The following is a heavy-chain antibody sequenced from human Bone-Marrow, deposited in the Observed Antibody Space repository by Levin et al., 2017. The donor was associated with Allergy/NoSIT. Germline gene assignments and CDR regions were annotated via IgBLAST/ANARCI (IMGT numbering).Heavy chain of an antibody. J-gene: IGHJ4*02. V-gene: IGHV3-48*02. D-gene: IGHD6-13*01. Sequence: GGSLRLFCAASGFSFSSYSMNWVRQAPGKGLEWVSYISSGSSIIYYADSVKGRFTISRDDAKNSLYLQMNSLSDEDTAVYYCARGGISSGWYLVDYWGQGTLVTVSS. CDR1: GFSFSSYS. CDR3: ARGGISSGWYLVDY. CDR2: ISSGSSII.